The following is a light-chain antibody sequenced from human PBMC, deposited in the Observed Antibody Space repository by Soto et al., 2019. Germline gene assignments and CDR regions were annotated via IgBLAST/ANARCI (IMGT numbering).Light chain of an antibody. CDR2: AAS. V-gene: IGKV3-15*01. Sequence: EIVMTQSPATLSVSPGERATLSCRTSQSVGSNLAWYQQKPGQAPRLLIYAASTRATGVPARFSGSGSGTEFTLTISSLQSEDFAVYYRQQNHNWPPITFGQGTRLEIK. CDR3: QQNHNWPPIT. J-gene: IGKJ5*01. CDR1: QSVGSN.